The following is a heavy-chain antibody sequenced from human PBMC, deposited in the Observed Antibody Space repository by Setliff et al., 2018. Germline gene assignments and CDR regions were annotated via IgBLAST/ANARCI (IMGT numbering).Heavy chain of an antibody. J-gene: IGHJ3*02. D-gene: IGHD2-15*01. V-gene: IGHV1-18*01. CDR3: ALTTLSLCSGGNCPNALDI. Sequence: GASVKVSCKASGYILTSSGITWVRQAPGQGLEWMGWISGFNGVTNYAQTFQGRITMATDTSTKMAHMELSSLRPDDTAVYFCALTTLSLCSGGNCPNALDIWGQGTMVTVSS. CDR2: ISGFNGVT. CDR1: GYILTSSG.